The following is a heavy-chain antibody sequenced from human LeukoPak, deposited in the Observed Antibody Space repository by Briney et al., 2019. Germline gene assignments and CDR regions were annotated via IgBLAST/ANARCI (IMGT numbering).Heavy chain of an antibody. CDR2: IYYSGST. V-gene: IGHV4-59*01. Sequence: PSETLSLTCTVSGASISNYYWSWIRQPPGKGLEWIGYIYYSGSTNYNPSLKSRVTISVDTSKNQFSLKLSSVTAADTALYYCARSLYYYGSDSFDIWGQGTMVTVSS. J-gene: IGHJ3*02. CDR1: GASISNYY. CDR3: ARSLYYYGSDSFDI. D-gene: IGHD3-10*01.